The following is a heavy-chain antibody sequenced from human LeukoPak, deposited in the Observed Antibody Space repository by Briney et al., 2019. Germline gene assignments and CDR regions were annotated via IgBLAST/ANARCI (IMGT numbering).Heavy chain of an antibody. D-gene: IGHD6-13*01. CDR1: GFAFSRHG. J-gene: IGHJ4*02. Sequence: GGSLRLSCAASGFAFSRHGIHWVRQAPGKGLEWVSVISDSGGSTYYVDSVKGRFTISRDNSKNTLYLQMNSLRAEDTAVYYCAKGLAAADIVWGQGTLVTVSS. V-gene: IGHV3-23*01. CDR2: ISDSGGST. CDR3: AKGLAAADIV.